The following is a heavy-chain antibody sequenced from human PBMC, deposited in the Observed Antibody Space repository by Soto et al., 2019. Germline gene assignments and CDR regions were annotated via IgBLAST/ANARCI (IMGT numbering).Heavy chain of an antibody. CDR2: IYNSVNT. D-gene: IGHD3-10*01. J-gene: IGHJ4*02. V-gene: IGHV4-30-4*01. CDR3: ARGPSGDKVDY. Sequence: QVQLQESGPGLVEPSQTLSLTCTVSGDSICNGYYTWSWIRQPPGKDLEWIGHIYNSVNTYSNPSLKSRVTISADTSKNQFSLKLSSVTAADTAVYYCARGPSGDKVDYWGQGTLVTVSS. CDR1: GDSICNGYYT.